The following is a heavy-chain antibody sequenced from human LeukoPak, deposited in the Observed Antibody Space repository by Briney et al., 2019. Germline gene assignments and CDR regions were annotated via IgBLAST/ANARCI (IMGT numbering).Heavy chain of an antibody. D-gene: IGHD6-19*01. CDR2: IYHSGST. J-gene: IGHJ6*03. CDR3: AREAGIAVAGPIGNYYYYYYMDV. CDR1: GGSISSSNW. Sequence: PSETLSLTCAVSGGSISSSNWWSWVRQPPGKGLEWIGEIYHSGSTNYNPSLKSRVTISVDKSKNQFSLKLSSVTAADTAVYYCAREAGIAVAGPIGNYYYYYYMDVWGKGTTVTVSS. V-gene: IGHV4-4*02.